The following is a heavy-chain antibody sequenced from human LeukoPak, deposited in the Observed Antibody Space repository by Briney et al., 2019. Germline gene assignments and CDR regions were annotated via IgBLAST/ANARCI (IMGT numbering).Heavy chain of an antibody. Sequence: GGSLRLSCAASGFTFDDYTMHWVRQAPGKGLEWVSLISWDGGSTYYADSVKGRFTISRDNSKDSLYLQMNSLRTEDTALYYCAKDGGSSSSWYYFDYWGQGTLVTVSS. CDR3: AKDGGSSSSWYYFDY. CDR2: ISWDGGST. J-gene: IGHJ4*02. D-gene: IGHD6-6*01. V-gene: IGHV3-43*01. CDR1: GFTFDDYT.